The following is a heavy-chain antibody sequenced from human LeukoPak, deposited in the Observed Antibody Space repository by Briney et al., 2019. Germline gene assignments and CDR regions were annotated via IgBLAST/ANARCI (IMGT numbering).Heavy chain of an antibody. J-gene: IGHJ6*03. CDR1: GGSISSSSYY. Sequence: PSETLSLTCTVSGGSISSSSYYWGWIRQPPGKGLEWIGSIYYSGSTYYNPSLKGRVTISADTSKNQFSLKLSSVTAADTAVYYCARDLVEQLGHYYYYMDVWGKGTTVTVSS. CDR2: IYYSGST. D-gene: IGHD6-13*01. V-gene: IGHV4-39*07. CDR3: ARDLVEQLGHYYYYMDV.